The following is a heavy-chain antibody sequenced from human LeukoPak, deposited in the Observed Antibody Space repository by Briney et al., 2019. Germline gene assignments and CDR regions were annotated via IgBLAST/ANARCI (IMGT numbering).Heavy chain of an antibody. Sequence: SETLSLTCAVYGGSFSGYYWSWIRQPPGKGLEWIGEINHSGSTNYNPSLKSRVTISVDTSKNQFSLKLSSMTAADTAVYYCASGYSSSWYYYYGMDVWGQGTTVTVSS. CDR2: INHSGST. CDR1: GGSFSGYY. J-gene: IGHJ6*02. D-gene: IGHD6-13*01. V-gene: IGHV4-34*01. CDR3: ASGYSSSWYYYYGMDV.